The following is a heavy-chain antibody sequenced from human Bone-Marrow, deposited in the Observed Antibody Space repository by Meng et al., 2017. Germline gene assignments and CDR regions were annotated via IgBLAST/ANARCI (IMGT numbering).Heavy chain of an antibody. CDR3: ARVRPEGYYLGYSGGYYREDAFDN. D-gene: IGHD3-22*01. J-gene: IGHJ3*02. V-gene: IGHV1-8*01. CDR2: MNPNSGNT. CDR1: GYTFTSYD. Sequence: ASVKVSCKASGYTFTSYDINWVRQATGQGLEWMGLMNPNSGNTGYAQKFQGRVTMTRNTSISKVYMALSSLRSEDTAVYYCARVRPEGYYLGYSGGYYREDAFDNWGQGTMVTVSS.